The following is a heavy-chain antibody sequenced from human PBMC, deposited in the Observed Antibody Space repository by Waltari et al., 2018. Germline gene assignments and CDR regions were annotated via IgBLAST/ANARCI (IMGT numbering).Heavy chain of an antibody. D-gene: IGHD3-3*01. V-gene: IGHV1-2*02. CDR2: INPNSGGT. CDR1: GYTFTGYY. J-gene: IGHJ4*02. Sequence: QVQLVQSGAEVKKPGASVKVSCKASGYTFTGYYMHWVRQAPGQGLEWMGWINPNSGGTNYAQKFQGRVTMTRDTSISTAYMELSRLRSDDTAVYYCARGLQTSTYDFWSGYYLGYWGQGTLVTVSS. CDR3: ARGLQTSTYDFWSGYYLGY.